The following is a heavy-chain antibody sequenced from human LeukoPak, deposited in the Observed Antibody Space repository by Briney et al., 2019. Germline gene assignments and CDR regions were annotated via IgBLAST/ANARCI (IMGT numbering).Heavy chain of an antibody. V-gene: IGHV1-18*01. CDR2: ISAYNGNT. D-gene: IGHD2-2*02. CDR1: GYTFTSYG. CDR3: ARVSVVPAAKPSYYYYMDV. J-gene: IGHJ6*03. Sequence: GASVKVSCKASGYTFTSYGISWVRQAPGQGLEWMGWISAYNGNTNYAQKLQGRVTMTTDTSTSTAYMELRSLRSDDTAVYYCARVSVVPAAKPSYYYYMDVWGKGTTVTVSS.